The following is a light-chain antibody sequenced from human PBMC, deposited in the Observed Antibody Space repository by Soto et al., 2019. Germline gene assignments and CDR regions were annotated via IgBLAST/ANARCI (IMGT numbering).Light chain of an antibody. CDR2: AAS. V-gene: IGKV1-39*01. CDR3: QQSLTSPYT. CDR1: QTISTH. J-gene: IGKJ2*01. Sequence: DIQMTQSPSSLSASVRDRVTITCRASQTISTHLNWYQQKPGKAPKLLIYAASTLQSGVPSRFRGGGSETDFTLTINSLQPEDFATYYCQQSLTSPYTFGQGTKLESK.